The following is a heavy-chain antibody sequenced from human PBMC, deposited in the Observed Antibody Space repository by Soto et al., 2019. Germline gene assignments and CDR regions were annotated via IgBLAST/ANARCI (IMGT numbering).Heavy chain of an antibody. CDR2: ILKSGDST. J-gene: IGHJ6*02. V-gene: IGHV3-23*01. CDR3: AKDRGAFTLLRYGMDV. CDR1: GFTFSSSA. Sequence: PGGSLRLSCAASGFTFSSSAMNWVRQAPGKGLEWVSGILKSGDSTYYADSVKGRFTISRDNSKNTLSLQMNSLRAEDTAVYYCAKDRGAFTLLRYGMDVWGQGTTVTVSS. D-gene: IGHD3-10*01.